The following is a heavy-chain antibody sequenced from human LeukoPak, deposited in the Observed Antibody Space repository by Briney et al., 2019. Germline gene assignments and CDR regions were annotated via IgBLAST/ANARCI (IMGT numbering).Heavy chain of an antibody. CDR2: INPNTGAA. CDR1: GYTFSDYY. D-gene: IGHD2-2*01. J-gene: IGHJ4*02. V-gene: IGHV1-2*02. Sequence: ASVKVSCRTSGYTFSDYYIHWVRQAPGQGLEWMGRINPNTGAAYYAQKFQGRVTVTRDTSISTALMELSRLMFDDTAVYYCARDDVVAPAAHFYFDYWGQGTLVTVSS. CDR3: ARDDVVAPAAHFYFDY.